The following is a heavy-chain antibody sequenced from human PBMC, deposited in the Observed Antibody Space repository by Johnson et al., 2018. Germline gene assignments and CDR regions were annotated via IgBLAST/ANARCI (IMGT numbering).Heavy chain of an antibody. CDR1: GFSFSTYS. CDR3: ARAIVGKGYFQH. Sequence: VQLVESGGGLVQPGGSLRLSCAASGFSFSTYSMNWVRQAPGKGLEWVSSISSSSSYIYYADSVKGRFTISRDNTKNSLYLQMNSLRDEDTAVYYCARAIVGKGYFQHWGQGTLVTVSS. D-gene: IGHD1-26*01. V-gene: IGHV3-21*06. CDR2: ISSSSSYI. J-gene: IGHJ1*01.